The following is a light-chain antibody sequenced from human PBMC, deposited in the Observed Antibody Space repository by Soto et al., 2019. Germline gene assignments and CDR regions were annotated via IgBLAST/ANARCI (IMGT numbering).Light chain of an antibody. Sequence: ETMMTQSPDTLSVSPRERATLXXRASQSVSSNLAWYQQKPGQAPRLLXYDASNRATGIPARFSGSRSGTDLTLTISSLEPEDFAVYYCQQRSNWPPITFGQGTRLEIK. CDR1: QSVSSN. CDR3: QQRSNWPPIT. J-gene: IGKJ5*01. CDR2: DAS. V-gene: IGKV3-11*01.